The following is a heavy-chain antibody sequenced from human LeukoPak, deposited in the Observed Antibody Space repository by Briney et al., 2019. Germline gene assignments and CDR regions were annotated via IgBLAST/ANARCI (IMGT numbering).Heavy chain of an antibody. CDR1: GFTVSSNY. V-gene: IGHV3-53*01. Sequence: GGSLRLSCAASGFTVSSNYMSWVRQAPGKGLEWVSVIYSGGSTYYADSVKGRFTISRDNSKNTLYLQMNSLRAEDTAVYYCARNPRDGYNYYFDYWGQGTLVTVSS. J-gene: IGHJ4*02. CDR2: IYSGGST. CDR3: ARNPRDGYNYYFDY. D-gene: IGHD5-24*01.